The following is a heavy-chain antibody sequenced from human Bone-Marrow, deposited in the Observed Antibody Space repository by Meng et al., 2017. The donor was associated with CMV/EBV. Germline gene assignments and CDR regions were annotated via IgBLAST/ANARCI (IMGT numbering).Heavy chain of an antibody. V-gene: IGHV3-23*01. Sequence: GGSLRLSCAASGFTFSSYAMSWVRQAPGKGLEWVSAISGSGGSTYYPDSVKGRFTISRDNSKNTLYLQMNSLRAEDTAVYYCAKSLLRFLEENGMDVWGQGTTVTVYS. CDR1: GFTFSSYA. J-gene: IGHJ6*01. CDR2: ISGSGGST. CDR3: AKSLLRFLEENGMDV. D-gene: IGHD3-3*01.